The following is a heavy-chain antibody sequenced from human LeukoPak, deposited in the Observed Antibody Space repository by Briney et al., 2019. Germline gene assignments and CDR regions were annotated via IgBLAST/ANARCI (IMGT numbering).Heavy chain of an antibody. Sequence: PGGSLRLSCVASGFTFSSYWMHWVRQVPGKGLEWVTRINSDESRINYADSVKARFTISRDNVKNTLYLQMSSLRAEDTAVYYCARGVGAATFFDYWGQGTLVTVSS. CDR2: INSDESRI. D-gene: IGHD1-26*01. J-gene: IGHJ4*02. CDR1: GFTFSSYW. V-gene: IGHV3-74*01. CDR3: ARGVGAATFFDY.